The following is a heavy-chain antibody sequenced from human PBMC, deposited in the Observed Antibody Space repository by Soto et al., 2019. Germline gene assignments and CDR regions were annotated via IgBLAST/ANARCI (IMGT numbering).Heavy chain of an antibody. V-gene: IGHV1-3*01. CDR1: GYTFTTYP. J-gene: IGHJ4*01. D-gene: IGHD6-19*01. CDR2: INSGNGKT. Sequence: QVQLVQSGAEVRKPGASVNVSCKASGYTFTTYPIHWVRQAPGQRLEWMGWINSGNGKTKYAPKFQARVTITWDTSATTAKMELSNLTSEDTAVYYCARARDSSGWDLEFWGHGTLVSVSS. CDR3: ARARDSSGWDLEF.